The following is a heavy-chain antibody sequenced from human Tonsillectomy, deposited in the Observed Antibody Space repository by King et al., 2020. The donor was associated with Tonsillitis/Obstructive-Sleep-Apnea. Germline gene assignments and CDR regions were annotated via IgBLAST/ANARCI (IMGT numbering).Heavy chain of an antibody. Sequence: DVQLVESGGGLLKPGGSLRLSCAAPGFTSSNAWMSWVRQAPGKGLEWVGRIKSKTDGGKTNYAAPVKGRFTISRDDTKNTLYLQMNSLKTEDTAVYYCATLNVPYYYYYMDAWGKGTTVTVSS. CDR2: IKSKTDGGKT. CDR3: ATLNVPYYYYYMDA. V-gene: IGHV3-15*01. J-gene: IGHJ6*03. CDR1: GFTSSNAW. D-gene: IGHD1-1*01.